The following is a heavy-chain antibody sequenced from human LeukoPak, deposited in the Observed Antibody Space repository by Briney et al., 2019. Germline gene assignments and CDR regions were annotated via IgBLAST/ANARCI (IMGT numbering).Heavy chain of an antibody. CDR1: GYTFTGYY. J-gene: IGHJ4*02. Sequence: GASVKVSCKASGYTFTGYYMHWVRQAPGQGLEWMGRIIPIFGTANYAQKFQGRVTITTDESTSTAYMELSSLRSEDTAVYYCAYGDYRVFDYWGQGTLVTVSS. D-gene: IGHD4-17*01. CDR3: AYGDYRVFDY. V-gene: IGHV1-69*05. CDR2: IIPIFGTA.